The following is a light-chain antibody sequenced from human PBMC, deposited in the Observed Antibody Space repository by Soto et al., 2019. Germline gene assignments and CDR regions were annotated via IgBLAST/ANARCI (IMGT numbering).Light chain of an antibody. V-gene: IGKV3-20*01. CDR1: QSVSGTY. CDR3: QQYGSLPRT. Sequence: EIVLTQSPGNLSLSPGERASLSCRASQSVSGTYLAWYQQKPGQGPRLLIYGISSRSTGIPDRFSGSGSGTDFTLTISRLEPEDFAVYYCQQYGSLPRTFGQGTKVEVK. J-gene: IGKJ1*01. CDR2: GIS.